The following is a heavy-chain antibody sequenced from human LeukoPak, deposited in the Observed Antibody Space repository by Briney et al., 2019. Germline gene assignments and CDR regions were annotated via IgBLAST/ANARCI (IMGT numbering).Heavy chain of an antibody. D-gene: IGHD6-13*01. CDR1: GFSFSSYW. CDR3: ARDLISWYYFDY. Sequence: GGSLRLSCAASGFSFSSYWMSWVRQPPGKGLEWVANITDDGSKKNYVDSVKGRFTISRDNSKSSVYLQMNSLRPEDTAVYFCARDLISWYYFDYWGQGTLVTVSS. CDR2: ITDDGSKK. J-gene: IGHJ4*02. V-gene: IGHV3-7*01.